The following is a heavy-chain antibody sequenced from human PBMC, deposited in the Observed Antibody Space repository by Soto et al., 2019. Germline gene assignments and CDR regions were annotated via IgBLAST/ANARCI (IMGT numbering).Heavy chain of an antibody. CDR1: GFTFSSYG. CDR2: ISYDGSNK. CDR3: AKENSGSYGIDY. V-gene: IGHV3-30*18. D-gene: IGHD6-19*01. J-gene: IGHJ4*02. Sequence: QVQLVESGGGVVQPERSLRLSCAASGFTFSSYGMHWVRQAPGKGLEWVAVISYDGSNKYYADSVKGRFTISRDNSKNTLYLQMNSLRAEDTAVYYCAKENSGSYGIDYWGQGTLVTVSS.